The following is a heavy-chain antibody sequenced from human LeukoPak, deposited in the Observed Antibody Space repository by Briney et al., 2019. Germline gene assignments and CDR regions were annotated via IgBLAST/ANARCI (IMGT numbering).Heavy chain of an antibody. V-gene: IGHV3-21*01. Sequence: GGSLRLSCAASGFTFSSFNMKWFRQAPGKGLEWVASIDTTSTYIFYADSVRGRFTISRDHARSSLSLQMHSLTADDTAVYYCARSRRDSAWYIDDYWGQGTLVTVSS. D-gene: IGHD6-13*01. J-gene: IGHJ4*02. CDR1: GFTFSSFN. CDR3: ARSRRDSAWYIDDY. CDR2: IDTTSTYI.